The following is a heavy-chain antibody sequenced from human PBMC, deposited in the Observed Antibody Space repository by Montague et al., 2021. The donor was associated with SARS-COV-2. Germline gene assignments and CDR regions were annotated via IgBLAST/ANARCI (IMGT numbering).Heavy chain of an antibody. Sequence: SETLSLTSSVSGGSISGYYWSWLRQPPGKGLEWIGDIYYSGSTKYNPSLKSRVTISVDRSKNQFSLNLNSVTAADTAVYFCARLLRSCTNGVCRTYHYYAMDVWGQGSTVTVSS. CDR2: IYYSGST. CDR3: ARLLRSCTNGVCRTYHYYAMDV. D-gene: IGHD2-8*01. CDR1: GGSISGYY. J-gene: IGHJ6*02. V-gene: IGHV4-59*01.